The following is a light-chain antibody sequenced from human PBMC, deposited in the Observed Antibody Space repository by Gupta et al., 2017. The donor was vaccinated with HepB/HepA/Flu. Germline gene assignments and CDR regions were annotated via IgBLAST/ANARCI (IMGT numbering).Light chain of an antibody. CDR2: LGS. J-gene: IGKJ4*01. CDR3: MQALRTPT. CDR1: QSLLHSNTYNY. V-gene: IGKV2-28*01. Sequence: DIVMTQSPVSLSVTPGEPASISCRSGQSLLHSNTYNYLDWYLQKPGQSPQLLIYLGSNRASGVPDRFSGSGSGIDFTLKISRVEAEDVGVYYCMQALRTPTFGGGTKVEIK.